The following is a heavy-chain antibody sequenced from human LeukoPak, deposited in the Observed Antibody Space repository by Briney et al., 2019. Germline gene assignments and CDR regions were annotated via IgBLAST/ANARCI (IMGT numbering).Heavy chain of an antibody. CDR3: ARTYSSAFDY. CDR2: VNTDGSST. Sequence: GGSLRLSCAVSGFTLGSYWMHWVRHAPGQGLAWVSRVNTDGSSTTYAESVKGRFTISKDNAKNTLYLQMNGLRAEDTAVYYCARTYSSAFDYWGQGTLVTVSS. V-gene: IGHV3-74*01. J-gene: IGHJ4*02. CDR1: GFTLGSYW. D-gene: IGHD5-18*01.